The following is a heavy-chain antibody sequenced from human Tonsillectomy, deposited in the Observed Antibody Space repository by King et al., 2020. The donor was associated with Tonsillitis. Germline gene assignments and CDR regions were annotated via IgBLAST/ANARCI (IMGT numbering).Heavy chain of an antibody. Sequence: VQLVESGGGVVQPGRSLRLSCAASGFTFSSYGMHWVRQAPGKGREGGAVISYDGSNKYYADSVKGRFTISRDNSKNTLYLQMNSLRAEDTAVYYCAKDGFDPWGQGTLVTVSS. V-gene: IGHV3-30*18. J-gene: IGHJ5*02. CDR2: ISYDGSNK. CDR3: AKDGFDP. CDR1: GFTFSSYG.